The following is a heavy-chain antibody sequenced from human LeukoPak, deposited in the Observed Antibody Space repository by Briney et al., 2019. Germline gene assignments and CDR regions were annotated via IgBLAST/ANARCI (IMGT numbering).Heavy chain of an antibody. CDR2: INPNSGGT. CDR3: ARDMVYGGPPDYSDY. Sequence: ASVKVSCKASGYTFTGYYMHWVRQAPGQGLEWMGWINPNSGGTNYAQKFQGRVTMTRDTSISTACMELSRLRSDDTAVYYCARDMVYGGPPDYSDYWGQGTLVTVSS. J-gene: IGHJ4*02. CDR1: GYTFTGYY. V-gene: IGHV1-2*02. D-gene: IGHD4-23*01.